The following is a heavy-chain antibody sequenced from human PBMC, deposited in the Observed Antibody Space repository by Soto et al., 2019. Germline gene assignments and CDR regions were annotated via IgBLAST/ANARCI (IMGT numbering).Heavy chain of an antibody. Sequence: QVQLVQSGAEVKKPGSSVKVSCKASGGTFSSYAISWVRQAPGQGLEWMGGIIPIFGTANYAQKFQGRVTITADESTSTAYMELSSLRSEDTAVYYCATDSRSTEGTGGAPRSRYGMDVWGQGTTVTVSS. CDR2: IIPIFGTA. CDR1: GGTFSSYA. J-gene: IGHJ6*02. CDR3: ATDSRSTEGTGGAPRSRYGMDV. V-gene: IGHV1-69*12. D-gene: IGHD1-1*01.